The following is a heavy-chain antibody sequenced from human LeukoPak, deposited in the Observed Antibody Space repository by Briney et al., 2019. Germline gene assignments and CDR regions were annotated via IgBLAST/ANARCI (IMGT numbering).Heavy chain of an antibody. CDR2: IYSGGST. D-gene: IGHD2/OR15-2a*01. Sequence: GGSLRLSCAASGFTVSSNYMSWVRQAPGKGLEWVSVIYSGGSTYYADSVKGRFTISRDNSKNTLYLQMNSLRAEDTAVYYCAGDNRITSDAFDIWGQGTMVTVSS. CDR1: GFTVSSNY. V-gene: IGHV3-53*01. CDR3: AGDNRITSDAFDI. J-gene: IGHJ3*02.